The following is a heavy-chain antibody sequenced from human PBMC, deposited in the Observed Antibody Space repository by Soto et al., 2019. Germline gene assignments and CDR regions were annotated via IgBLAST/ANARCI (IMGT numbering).Heavy chain of an antibody. V-gene: IGHV5-51*01. D-gene: IGHD2-15*01. J-gene: IGHJ5*02. CDR3: ARQVAYCSGGSCYWGWFDP. CDR2: IYPGDSDT. CDR1: GYSFTSYW. Sequence: GESLKISCKGSGYSFTSYWIGWVRQMPGKGLEWMGIIYPGDSDTRYSPSFQGQVTISADKSISTAYLQWSSLKASDTAMYYCARQVAYCSGGSCYWGWFDPWGQGTLVTVSS.